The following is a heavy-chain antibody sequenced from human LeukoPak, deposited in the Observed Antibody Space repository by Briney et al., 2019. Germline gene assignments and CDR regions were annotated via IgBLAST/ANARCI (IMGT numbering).Heavy chain of an antibody. CDR1: GGTFSSYA. D-gene: IGHD7-27*01. Sequence: SVKVSCKASGGTFSSYAISWVRQAPGQGLEWMGRIIPILGIANYAQKFQGRVTITADKSTSTAYMELSSLRSEDTAVYYCARDYTALTGRGDAFDIWGQGTMVTVSS. J-gene: IGHJ3*02. V-gene: IGHV1-69*04. CDR2: IIPILGIA. CDR3: ARDYTALTGRGDAFDI.